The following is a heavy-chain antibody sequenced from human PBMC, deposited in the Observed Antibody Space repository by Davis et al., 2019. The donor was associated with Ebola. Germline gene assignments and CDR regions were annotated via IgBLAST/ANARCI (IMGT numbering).Heavy chain of an antibody. V-gene: IGHV3-30*04. D-gene: IGHD6-13*01. CDR1: GFTFGTYA. CDR3: ARVGIAAAGSEGLDY. CDR2: ISYDGTNK. Sequence: GESLKISCAASGFTFGTYAMHWVRQAPGRGPEWVAVISYDGTNKYYADSVKGRFTISRDNAKNSLYLQMNSLRAEDTAVYYCARVGIAAAGSEGLDYWGQGTLVTVSS. J-gene: IGHJ4*02.